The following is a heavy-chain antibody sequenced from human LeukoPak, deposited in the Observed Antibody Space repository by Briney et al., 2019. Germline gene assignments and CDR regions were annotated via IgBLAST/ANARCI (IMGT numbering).Heavy chain of an antibody. CDR2: IRSKANSYAT. Sequence: QSGGSLRLSRAASGFTFSGSAMHWVRQASGKGLEWVGRIRSKANSYATAYAASVKGRFTISRDDSKNTAYLQMNSLKTEDTAVYYCTSGYSYGLGHYYYYGMDVWGKGTTVTISS. V-gene: IGHV3-73*01. CDR3: TSGYSYGLGHYYYYGMDV. D-gene: IGHD5-18*01. CDR1: GFTFSGSA. J-gene: IGHJ6*04.